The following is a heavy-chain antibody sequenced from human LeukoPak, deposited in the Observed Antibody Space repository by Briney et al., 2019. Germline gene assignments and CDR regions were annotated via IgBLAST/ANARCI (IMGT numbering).Heavy chain of an antibody. D-gene: IGHD6-19*01. CDR1: GFTFEDYA. J-gene: IGHJ4*02. V-gene: IGHV3-9*01. CDR3: ARGGGSGWYSAFDY. CDR2: ISWNSGSI. Sequence: PGGSLRLSCVASGFTFEDYAMNWVRQVPGKGLEWVSSISWNSGSIGYADSVKGRFIISRDNVKDSLYLQMNSLRPEDTALYYCARGGGSGWYSAFDYRGQGTLVTVSS.